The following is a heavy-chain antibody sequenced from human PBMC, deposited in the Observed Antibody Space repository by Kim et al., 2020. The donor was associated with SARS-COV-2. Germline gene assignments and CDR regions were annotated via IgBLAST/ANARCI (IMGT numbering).Heavy chain of an antibody. V-gene: IGHV3-30*01. CDR3: ASSTIVATPFDY. J-gene: IGHJ4*02. Sequence: ADSQKGQITISRTNSKNLLYLQRNCLRAEDTAVYYCASSTIVATPFDYWGQGTLVTVSS. D-gene: IGHD5-12*01.